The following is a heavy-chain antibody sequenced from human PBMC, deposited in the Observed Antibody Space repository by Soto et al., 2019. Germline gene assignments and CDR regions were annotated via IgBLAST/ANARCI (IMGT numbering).Heavy chain of an antibody. CDR2: INPTGSMT. CDR3: ARDTGYDHDAFDI. J-gene: IGHJ3*02. D-gene: IGHD5-12*01. V-gene: IGHV1-46*01. CDR1: GYSFITSYY. Sequence: QVQLVQSGAEVKKPGASVKVSCKASGYSFITSYYMHWVRQAPGQGLEWMGIINPTGSMTKYSQRFQGRLTMTRDTSTSTDYMELTTLTSEDTAVYFCARDTGYDHDAFDIWGQGTMGTVSS.